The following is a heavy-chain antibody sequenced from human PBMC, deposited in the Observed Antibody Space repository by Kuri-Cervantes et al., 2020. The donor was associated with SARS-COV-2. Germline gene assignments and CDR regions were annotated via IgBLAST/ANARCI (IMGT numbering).Heavy chain of an antibody. D-gene: IGHD1-1*01. V-gene: IGHV3-74*01. CDR2: INPDGSYT. CDR3: VRDGDHWNFDY. CDR1: GFSFSSYW. J-gene: IGHJ4*02. Sequence: GGSLRLSCAGSGFSFSSYWRSRVGQAPGMGLVCVSRINPDGSYTSNADSVKGRFTLSRDNAKNMLFLQMNSLRAEDTAVYYCVRDGDHWNFDYWGQGTLVTVSS.